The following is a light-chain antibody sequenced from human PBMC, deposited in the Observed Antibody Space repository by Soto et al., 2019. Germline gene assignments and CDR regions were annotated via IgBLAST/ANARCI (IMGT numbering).Light chain of an antibody. CDR3: QQRLLWPQT. Sequence: EIVLTQSPGTLSFSTGERATLSCRASHSVSSSYFAWYQQKPGQAPRLLIYDASKRATGVPFRFSGSGSGTNFTLTVSSIEPEDFAVYYCQQRLLWPQTFGQGTKVDI. J-gene: IGKJ1*01. CDR1: HSVSSSY. CDR2: DAS. V-gene: IGKV3D-20*02.